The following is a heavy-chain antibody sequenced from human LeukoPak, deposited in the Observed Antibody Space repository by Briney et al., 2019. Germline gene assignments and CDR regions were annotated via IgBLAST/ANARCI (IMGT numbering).Heavy chain of an antibody. J-gene: IGHJ6*03. CDR3: ARDLKYCTNGVCYKYYYYYMDV. CDR2: IKQDGSEK. V-gene: IGHV3-7*01. CDR1: GFTFSSYW. D-gene: IGHD2-8*01. Sequence: GGSLRLSCAASGFTFSSYWMSWVRQAPGKGLEWVANIKQDGSEKYYVDSVKGRFTISRDNAKNSLYLQMNSLRAEDTAVYYCARDLKYCTNGVCYKYYYYYMDVWGKGTTVTVSS.